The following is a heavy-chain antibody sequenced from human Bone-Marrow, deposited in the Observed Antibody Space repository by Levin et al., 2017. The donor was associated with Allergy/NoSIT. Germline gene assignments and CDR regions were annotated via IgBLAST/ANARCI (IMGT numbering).Heavy chain of an antibody. CDR1: GFTFSSYG. Sequence: GGSLRLSCAASGFTFSSYGMHWVRQAPGKGLEWVAVISYDGSNKYYADSVKGRFTISRDNSKNTLYLQMNSLRAEDTAVYYCAKVVRATGTMITYYYYYGMDVWGQGTTVTVSS. D-gene: IGHD1-1*01. CDR2: ISYDGSNK. J-gene: IGHJ6*02. CDR3: AKVVRATGTMITYYYYYGMDV. V-gene: IGHV3-30*18.